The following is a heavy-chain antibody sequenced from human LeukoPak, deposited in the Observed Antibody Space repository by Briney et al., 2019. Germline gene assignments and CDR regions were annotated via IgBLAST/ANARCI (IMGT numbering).Heavy chain of an antibody. J-gene: IGHJ3*02. CDR2: IFYSGRT. CDR1: GGSISTYY. V-gene: IGHV4-59*12. Sequence: SETLSLTCTVSGGSISTYYWSWIRQPPGKGLEWIGYIFYSGRTNYNPSLKARFTISVDTSKNQFSLRLSSVTAADTAVYYCARPSVGEGDLSFHDAFNIWGQGTMVTVSS. D-gene: IGHD3-16*02. CDR3: ARPSVGEGDLSFHDAFNI.